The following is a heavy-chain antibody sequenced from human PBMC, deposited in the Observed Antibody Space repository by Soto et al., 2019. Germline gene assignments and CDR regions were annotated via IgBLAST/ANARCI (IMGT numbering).Heavy chain of an antibody. CDR2: IGSSGTTI. Sequence: PGGSLRLSCAASGFTFSDYSMNWVRQAPGKGLEWVAYIGSSGTTICYADSVKGRFTISRDNSKNTVYLQMSSLRAEDTAVYYCARRQISPPTRGAATARGAMDVWGQGTTVTVSS. V-gene: IGHV3-48*01. J-gene: IGHJ6*02. CDR3: ARRQISPPTRGAATARGAMDV. CDR1: GFTFSDYS. D-gene: IGHD6-13*01.